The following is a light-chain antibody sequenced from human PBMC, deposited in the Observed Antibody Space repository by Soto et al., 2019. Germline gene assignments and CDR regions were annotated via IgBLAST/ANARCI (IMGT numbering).Light chain of an antibody. CDR2: AVD. V-gene: IGLV2-14*01. J-gene: IGLJ3*02. CDR3: SSYTRSSIWV. CDR1: TSDVGGRNF. Sequence: QSALTQPASVSGSPGESITISCSGTTSDVGGRNFVSWFQQHPGKAPKMMIYAVDQRPSGVSIRFSGSKSGNTASLTISGLQTEDEADYYCSSYTRSSIWVFGGGTKLTVL.